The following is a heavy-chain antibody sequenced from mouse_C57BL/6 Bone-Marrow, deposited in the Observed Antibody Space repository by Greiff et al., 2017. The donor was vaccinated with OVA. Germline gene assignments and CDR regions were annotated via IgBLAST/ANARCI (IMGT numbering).Heavy chain of an antibody. CDR2: INPNNGGT. CDR3: ARSYYYGSSYDAMDD. D-gene: IGHD1-1*01. Sequence: VQLQQSGPELVKPGASVKIPCKASGYTFTDSNMDWVKQSHGKSLEWIGDINPNNGGTISNQKFKGKAPLTVDKSYITAYMELRRLTSEDTAVYYCARSYYYGSSYDAMDDWGQGTSVTVSS. V-gene: IGHV1-18*01. CDR1: GYTFTDSN. J-gene: IGHJ4*01.